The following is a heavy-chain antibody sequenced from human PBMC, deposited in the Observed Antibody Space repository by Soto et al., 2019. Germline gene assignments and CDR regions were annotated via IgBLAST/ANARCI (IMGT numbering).Heavy chain of an antibody. CDR2: IGTAGDT. D-gene: IGHD6-13*01. J-gene: IGHJ4*02. CDR1: GFTFSSYD. CDR3: ARGRGIIGIAAAGGFDY. V-gene: IGHV3-13*01. Sequence: VQLVESGGGLVQPGGSLRLSCAASGFTFSSYDMHWVRQATGKGLEWVSAIGTAGDTYYPGSVKGRFTISRENAKNSLYLQMNSVRAGDTAVYYCARGRGIIGIAAAGGFDYWGQGTLVTVSS.